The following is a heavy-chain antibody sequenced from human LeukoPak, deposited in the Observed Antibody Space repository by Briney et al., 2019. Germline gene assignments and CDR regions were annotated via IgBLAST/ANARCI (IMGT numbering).Heavy chain of an antibody. CDR2: INHSGST. J-gene: IGHJ6*03. CDR3: ARFPHPRVYWSYDMDV. V-gene: IGHV4-34*01. CDR1: GGSFSGYY. Sequence: SETLSLTCAVYGGSFSGYYWSWIRQPPGKGLEWIGEINHSGSTNYNPSLKSRVTISVDTSKNRFSLKLSSVTAADTAVYYCARFPHPRVYWSYDMDVWGKGTTVTVSS. D-gene: IGHD2-8*02.